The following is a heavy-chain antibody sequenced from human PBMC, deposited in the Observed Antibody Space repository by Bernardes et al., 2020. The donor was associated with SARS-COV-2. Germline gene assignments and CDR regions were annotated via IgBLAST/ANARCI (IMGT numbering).Heavy chain of an antibody. D-gene: IGHD5-12*01. V-gene: IGHV3-30*03. CDR2: ISYDGSNK. CDR3: AREMATIGRGMDV. CDR1: GFTFSSYG. J-gene: IGHJ6*02. Sequence: GGSLRLSCAASGFTFSSYGMHWVRQAPGKGLEWVAVISYDGSNKYYADSVKGRFTISRDNSKNTLYLQMNSLRAEDTAVYYCAREMATIGRGMDVWGQGTTVTVSS.